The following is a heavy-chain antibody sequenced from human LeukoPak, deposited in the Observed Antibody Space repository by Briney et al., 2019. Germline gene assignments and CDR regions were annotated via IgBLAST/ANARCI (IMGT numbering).Heavy chain of an antibody. J-gene: IGHJ4*02. Sequence: PSETLSFTCTVSGGSVTSDTYYWSWIRQPPGKGLEWIGYIYYSGSTNYNPSLKSRVTISVDTSKNQFSLKLSSVTAADTAVYYCARSNDNSWYFDYWGQGTLVTVSS. D-gene: IGHD6-13*01. V-gene: IGHV4-61*01. CDR2: IYYSGST. CDR1: GGSVTSDTYY. CDR3: ARSNDNSWYFDY.